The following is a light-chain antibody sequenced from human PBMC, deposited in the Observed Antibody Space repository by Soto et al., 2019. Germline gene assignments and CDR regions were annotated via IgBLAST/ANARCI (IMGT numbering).Light chain of an antibody. Sequence: VMTDSPATLSVSRGERATLSCRASQSVSTNLAWYQQRPGQAPRLIISGAYTRATGSPARFSGSGSGTDFTLTISSLEPEDFAVYYCQQYNSWPLTFGGGTKVDNK. V-gene: IGKV3-15*01. CDR1: QSVSTN. CDR3: QQYNSWPLT. CDR2: GAY. J-gene: IGKJ4*01.